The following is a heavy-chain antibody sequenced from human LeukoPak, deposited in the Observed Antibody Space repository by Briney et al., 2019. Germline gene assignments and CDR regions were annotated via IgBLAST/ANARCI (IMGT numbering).Heavy chain of an antibody. Sequence: PGGSLRLSCAASGFTFSSYGMHWVRQAPGKGLEWVAVIWYDGSNKYYADSVKGRFTIPRDNSKNTLYLQMNSLRAEDTAVYYCARDGSIHYDFWSGYSYNWFDPWGQGTLVTVSS. V-gene: IGHV3-33*01. CDR3: ARDGSIHYDFWSGYSYNWFDP. J-gene: IGHJ5*02. CDR1: GFTFSSYG. CDR2: IWYDGSNK. D-gene: IGHD3-3*01.